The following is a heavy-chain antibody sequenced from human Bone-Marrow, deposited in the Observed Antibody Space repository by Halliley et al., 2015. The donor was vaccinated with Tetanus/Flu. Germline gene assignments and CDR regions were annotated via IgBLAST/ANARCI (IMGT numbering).Heavy chain of an antibody. CDR2: HTDTCSVT. Sequence: KRLGWVALHTDTCSVTRYADSVRGRFAISKDISKNMVFLQMNSLRVEDTAPYYCAKGSGWYNWGRGTLVTVSS. D-gene: IGHD6-19*01. V-gene: IGHV3-23*01. CDR3: AKGSGWYN. J-gene: IGHJ4*01.